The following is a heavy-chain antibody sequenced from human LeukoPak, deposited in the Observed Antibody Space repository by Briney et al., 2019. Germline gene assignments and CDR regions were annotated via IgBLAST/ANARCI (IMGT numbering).Heavy chain of an antibody. Sequence: ASVKVSCKASGYTFTGYYMHWVRQAPGQGLEWMGWISPNSGGTNYAQKFQGRVTMTRDTSISTAYMELSRLRSDDTAVYYCARVEPEQLWHFDYWGQGTLVTVSS. CDR3: ARVEPEQLWHFDY. CDR2: ISPNSGGT. V-gene: IGHV1-2*02. J-gene: IGHJ4*02. D-gene: IGHD5-18*01. CDR1: GYTFTGYY.